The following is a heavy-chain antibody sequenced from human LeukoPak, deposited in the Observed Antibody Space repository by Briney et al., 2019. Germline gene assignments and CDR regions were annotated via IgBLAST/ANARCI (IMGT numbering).Heavy chain of an antibody. Sequence: GGSLRLSCAASGFTFNNYWMNWVRQAPGKGLEWVANIKPDASEKSYVDSVKGRFTISRDNAENSLYLQMSSLRAEDTATYYCTTVSGTSGGASHFWGQGTLVTVSS. CDR3: TTVSGTSGGASHF. CDR1: GFTFNNYW. J-gene: IGHJ4*02. D-gene: IGHD6-25*01. V-gene: IGHV3-7*01. CDR2: IKPDASEK.